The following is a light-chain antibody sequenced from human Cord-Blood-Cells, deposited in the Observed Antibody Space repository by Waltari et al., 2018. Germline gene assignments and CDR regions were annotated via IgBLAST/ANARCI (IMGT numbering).Light chain of an antibody. CDR1: SSDVGSYNL. V-gene: IGLV2-23*01. Sequence: QSALTQPASVSGSPGQSITISCTGTSSDVGSYNLVSWYQQHPGKAPKLMIYEGSKRPSGVSHRFPGSKSGNTASLKICGIQAEAEADYYCCSYAGSSTWVFGGGTKLTVL. CDR3: CSYAGSSTWV. J-gene: IGLJ3*02. CDR2: EGS.